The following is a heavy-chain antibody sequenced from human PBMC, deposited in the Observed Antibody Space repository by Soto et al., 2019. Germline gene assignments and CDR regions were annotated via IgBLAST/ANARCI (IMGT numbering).Heavy chain of an antibody. V-gene: IGHV4-31*03. CDR1: GGSISSGGYY. D-gene: IGHD2-2*01. CDR2: IYYSGST. Sequence: SETLSLTCTVSGGSISSGGYYWNWIRQHPGKGLEWIGYIYYSGSTYYNPSLKSRVTISVDTSKNQFSLKLSSVTAADTAVYYCARSSTSANYFDYWGQGTLVTVSS. CDR3: ARSSTSANYFDY. J-gene: IGHJ4*02.